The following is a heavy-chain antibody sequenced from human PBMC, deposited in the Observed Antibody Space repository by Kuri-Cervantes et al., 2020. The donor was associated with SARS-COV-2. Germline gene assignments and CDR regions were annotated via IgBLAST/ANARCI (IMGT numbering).Heavy chain of an antibody. CDR1: GYTFTTYG. CDR2: ISAYNGNT. J-gene: IGHJ4*02. CDR3: AREGRGSNYDYVWGSYRSLQFGY. Sequence: ASVKVSCKASGYTFTTYGISWVRQAPGRGLEWVGWISAYNGNTNYAQKLQGRVTMTTDTSTSTAYMELSRLGSDDTAVYYCAREGRGSNYDYVWGSYRSLQFGYWGQGTLVTVSS. V-gene: IGHV1-18*01. D-gene: IGHD3-16*02.